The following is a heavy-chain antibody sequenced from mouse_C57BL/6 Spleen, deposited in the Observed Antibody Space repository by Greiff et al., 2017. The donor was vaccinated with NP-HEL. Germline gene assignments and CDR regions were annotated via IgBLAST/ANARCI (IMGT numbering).Heavy chain of an antibody. J-gene: IGHJ1*03. Sequence: QVQLQQPGAELVKPGASVKMSCKASGYTFTSYWITWVKQRPGQGLEWIGDIYPGSGSTNYNEKFKSKATLTVDTSSSTAYMQLSSLTSEDSAVYYCANVYYGSSYWYFDVWGTGTTVTVSS. D-gene: IGHD1-1*01. CDR1: GYTFTSYW. CDR3: ANVYYGSSYWYFDV. V-gene: IGHV1-55*01. CDR2: IYPGSGST.